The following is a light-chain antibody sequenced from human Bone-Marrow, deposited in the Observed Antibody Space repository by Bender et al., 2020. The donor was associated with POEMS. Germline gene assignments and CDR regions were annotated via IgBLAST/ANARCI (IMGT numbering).Light chain of an antibody. J-gene: IGLJ2*01. CDR2: EVN. CDR1: SSDVGYNDR. Sequence: QSALTQPPSVSGSPGQSVTISCTGTSSDVGYNDRVSWYQQPPGTAPKLMIYEVNKRPSGVSNRFSGSKSGNTASLTFSGLQAEDEADYYCCSYAGRGTLVFGGGTKLTVL. V-gene: IGLV2-23*02. CDR3: CSYAGRGTLV.